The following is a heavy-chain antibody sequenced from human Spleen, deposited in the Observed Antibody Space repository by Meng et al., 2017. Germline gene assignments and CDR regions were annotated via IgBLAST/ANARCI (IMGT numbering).Heavy chain of an antibody. CDR1: GGSISGGDYY. D-gene: IGHD6-19*01. V-gene: IGHV4-30-4*01. CDR2: SYHSGST. J-gene: IGHJ5*02. Sequence: QVQLQESGPGLVKPSQTLSLTCTVFGGSISGGDYYWSWIRQPPGKGLEWIGESYHSGSTNYNPSLKSRVTISVDKSKNQFSLNLSSVTAADMAVYYCVRSSGWVRTGFDPWGQGTLVTVSS. CDR3: VRSSGWVRTGFDP.